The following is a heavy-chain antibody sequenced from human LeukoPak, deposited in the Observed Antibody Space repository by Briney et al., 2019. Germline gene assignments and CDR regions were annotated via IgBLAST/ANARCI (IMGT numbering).Heavy chain of an antibody. CDR3: AKDLGLYYYYGMDV. CDR1: GGSISSSNW. J-gene: IGHJ6*04. Sequence: SETLSLTCAVSGGSISSSNWWSWVRQPPGKGLEWIGEIYHSGSTNYNPSLKSRVTISVDKSKNQFSLKLSSVTAADTAVYYCAKDLGLYYYYGMDVWGKGTTVTVSS. D-gene: IGHD7-27*01. CDR2: IYHSGST. V-gene: IGHV4-4*02.